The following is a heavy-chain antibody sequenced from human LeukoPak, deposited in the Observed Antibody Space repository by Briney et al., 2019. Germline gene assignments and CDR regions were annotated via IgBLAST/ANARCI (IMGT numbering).Heavy chain of an antibody. J-gene: IGHJ3*02. D-gene: IGHD6-13*01. CDR2: ISSSSSYT. Sequence: GRSLRLSCAASGFTFSDYYMSWIRQAPGKGLEWVSYISSSSSYTNYADSVKGRFTISRDNAKNSLYLQMNSLRAEDTAVYYCARVMYSSSWYRTTDAFDIWGQGTMVTVSS. V-gene: IGHV3-11*05. CDR1: GFTFSDYY. CDR3: ARVMYSSSWYRTTDAFDI.